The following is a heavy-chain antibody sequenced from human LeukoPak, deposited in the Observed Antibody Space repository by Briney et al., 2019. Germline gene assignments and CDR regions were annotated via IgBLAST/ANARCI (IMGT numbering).Heavy chain of an antibody. J-gene: IGHJ4*02. CDR1: GFIFSSYN. V-gene: IGHV3-48*04. CDR3: AREARFGELSLNY. D-gene: IGHD3-10*01. Sequence: GRSLRLSCAASGFIFSSYNMNWVRQAPGKGLEWVSYISSSSSTIYYADSVKGRFTISRDNAKNSLYLQMNSLRVEDTAVYYCAREARFGELSLNYWGQGTLVTVSS. CDR2: ISSSSSTI.